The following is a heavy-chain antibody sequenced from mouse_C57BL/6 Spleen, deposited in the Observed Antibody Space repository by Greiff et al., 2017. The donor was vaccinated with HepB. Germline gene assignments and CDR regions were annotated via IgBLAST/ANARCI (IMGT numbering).Heavy chain of an antibody. CDR1: GYTFTNYW. CDR2: IYPGGGYT. Sequence: VMLVESGAELVRPGTSVKMSCKASGYTFTNYWIGWAKQRPGHGLEWIGDIYPGGGYTNYNEKFKGKATLTADKSSSTAYMQFSSLTSEDSAIYYCARLGGSSPAWFAYWGQGTLVTVSA. D-gene: IGHD1-1*01. V-gene: IGHV1-63*01. CDR3: ARLGGSSPAWFAY. J-gene: IGHJ3*01.